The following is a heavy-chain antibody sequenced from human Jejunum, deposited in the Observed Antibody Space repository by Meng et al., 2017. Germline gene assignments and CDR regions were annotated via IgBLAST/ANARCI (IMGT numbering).Heavy chain of an antibody. V-gene: IGHV3-74*01. D-gene: IGHD1-26*01. J-gene: IGHJ4*02. CDR2: INIDGSST. CDR1: GFTFRNFW. Sequence: EVRVVGSGGGLVQPGGSLRLSCAASGFTFRNFWMQWVRQAPGKGLVWFPRINIDGSSTHYADSVKGRFTISRDDAKNTLYLQMNSLRVEDTAVYYCTRTGSYRYDFWGQGTLVTVSS. CDR3: TRTGSYRYDF.